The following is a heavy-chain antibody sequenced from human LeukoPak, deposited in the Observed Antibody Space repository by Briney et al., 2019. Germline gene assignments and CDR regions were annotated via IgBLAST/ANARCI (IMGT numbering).Heavy chain of an antibody. V-gene: IGHV4-59*01. D-gene: IGHD6-6*01. CDR2: IYYSGST. Sequence: SETLSLTCTVSGGSISSYYWSWIRQPPGKGLEWIGYIYYSGSTNYNPSLKSRVTISVDTSKNQFSLKLSSVTAADTAVYYCARDRGRSSSSNYYYYYMDVWGKGTTVTVSS. CDR1: GGSISSYY. J-gene: IGHJ6*03. CDR3: ARDRGRSSSSNYYYYYMDV.